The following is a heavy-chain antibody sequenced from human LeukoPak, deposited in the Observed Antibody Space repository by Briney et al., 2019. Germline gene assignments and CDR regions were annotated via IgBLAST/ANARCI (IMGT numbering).Heavy chain of an antibody. D-gene: IGHD2-8*01. CDR2: LYTSGST. J-gene: IGHJ5*02. CDR1: GGSISSYY. V-gene: IGHV4-4*07. Sequence: SETLSLTCTVSGGSISSYYWSWIRQPAGKGLEWIGRLYTSGSTSYNPFLKSRVTMSVDTSKNQFSLKLSSVTAADTAVYYCARNYCTNGVCYFNWFDPWGQGTLVTVSS. CDR3: ARNYCTNGVCYFNWFDP.